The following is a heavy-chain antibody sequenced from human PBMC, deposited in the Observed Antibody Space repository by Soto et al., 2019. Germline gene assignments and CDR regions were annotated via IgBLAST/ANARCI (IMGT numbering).Heavy chain of an antibody. D-gene: IGHD3-10*01. CDR3: ASNYLYYYGSGNTNYYGMDV. J-gene: IGHJ6*02. V-gene: IGHV1-18*01. CDR2: ISAYNGNT. CDR1: GYTFTSYG. Sequence: QVQLVQSGAEVKKPGASVKVSCKASGYTFTSYGISWVRQAPGQGLEWMGWISAYNGNTNYAQKLQGRVTMTTDTSTSTAHMELRSLRSDDTAVYYCASNYLYYYGSGNTNYYGMDVWGQGTTVTVSS.